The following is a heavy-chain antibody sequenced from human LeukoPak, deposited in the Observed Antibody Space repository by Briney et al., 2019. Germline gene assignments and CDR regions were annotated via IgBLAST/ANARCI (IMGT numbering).Heavy chain of an antibody. CDR3: ARTFSVSYYYYGMDV. Sequence: SETLSLTCTVSGGFISSYYWSWIRQPPGKGLEWIGYMYYSGRTNYNPSLKSRVTISVDTSKNQFSLKLSSVTAADTAVYYCARTFSVSYYYYGMDVWGQGTTVTVSS. J-gene: IGHJ6*02. CDR2: MYYSGRT. D-gene: IGHD1-26*01. CDR1: GGFISSYY. V-gene: IGHV4-59*01.